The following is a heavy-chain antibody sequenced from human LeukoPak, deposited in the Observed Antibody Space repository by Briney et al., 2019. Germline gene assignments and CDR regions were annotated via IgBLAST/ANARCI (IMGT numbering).Heavy chain of an antibody. CDR1: GYTFTSYG. J-gene: IGHJ3*02. CDR3: ARIYYYDSSADAFDI. V-gene: IGHV1-18*01. Sequence: ASVKVSCKASGYTFTSYGIRWVRQAPGQGLEWMGWISAYNGNTNYAQKLQGRVTMTTDTSTSTAYMELRSLRSDDTAVYYCARIYYYDSSADAFDIWGQGTMVTVSS. CDR2: ISAYNGNT. D-gene: IGHD3-22*01.